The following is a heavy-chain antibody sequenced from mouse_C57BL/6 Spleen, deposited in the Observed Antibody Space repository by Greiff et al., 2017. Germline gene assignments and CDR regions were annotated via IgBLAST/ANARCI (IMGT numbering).Heavy chain of an antibody. J-gene: IGHJ2*01. CDR2: IHPYSGST. CDR3: GRPDNWETCFAY. D-gene: IGHD4-1*01. CDR1: GYTFTSYW. V-gene: IGHV1-64*01. Sequence: QVQLQQPGAELVKPGASVKLSCKASGYTFTSYWMHWVKQRPGQGLEWIGMIHPYSGSTNYNEKFKGKATLTVDKSSSTAYMQLSSLTSEDSAVYYGGRPDNWETCFAYWGQGTPLTVSA.